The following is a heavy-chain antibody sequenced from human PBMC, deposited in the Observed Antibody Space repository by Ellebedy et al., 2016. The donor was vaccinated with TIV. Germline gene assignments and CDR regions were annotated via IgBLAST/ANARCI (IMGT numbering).Heavy chain of an antibody. CDR1: GYTFTSYY. CDR3: ARWSAGKTGVDP. V-gene: IGHV1-46*01. Sequence: ASVKVSCKASGYTFTSYYLHWVRQAPGQGLEYMAIINPSGGSTYYTQKFQGRVTVTRDTSTSTVYMELTSLTSEDTAVYYCARWSAGKTGVDPWGQGTLVTVSS. CDR2: INPSGGST. D-gene: IGHD7-27*01. J-gene: IGHJ5*02.